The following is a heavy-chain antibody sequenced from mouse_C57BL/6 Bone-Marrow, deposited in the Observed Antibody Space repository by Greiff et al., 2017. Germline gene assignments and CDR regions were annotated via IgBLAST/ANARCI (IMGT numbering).Heavy chain of an antibody. CDR3: ATRWLLPFFDY. D-gene: IGHD2-3*01. V-gene: IGHV1-55*01. CDR2: IYHGGCST. Sequence: VQLQQPGAELVKPGASVKLSCKASGYTFTSYWMTWVKQRPGQGLEWIGDIYHGGCSTNYNEKFKSKATLSGATSSSTAYRRLSSLKSADSAVYSCATRWLLPFFDYWGQGTTLTVSA. CDR1: GYTFTSYW. J-gene: IGHJ2*01.